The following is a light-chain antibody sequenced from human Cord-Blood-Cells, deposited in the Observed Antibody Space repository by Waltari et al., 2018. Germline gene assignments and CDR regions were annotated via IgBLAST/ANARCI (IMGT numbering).Light chain of an antibody. J-gene: IGLJ3*02. V-gene: IGLV2-14*03. Sequence: QSALTQPASVSGSPGQSITISCTGTSIDVGGYNYVSGYQQHPGKAPKLMIYVVANRPQGVSNRFSGSKSGNTASLTISGLHAEDVADYYCSSYTSSSTLVFGGGTKLTVL. CDR1: SIDVGGYNY. CDR3: SSYTSSSTLV. CDR2: VVA.